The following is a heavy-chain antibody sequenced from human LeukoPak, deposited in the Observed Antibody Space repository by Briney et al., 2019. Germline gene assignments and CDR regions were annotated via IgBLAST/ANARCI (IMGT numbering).Heavy chain of an antibody. D-gene: IGHD1-26*01. CDR1: GFTFCNYA. V-gene: IGHV3-23*01. CDR3: AKLLVGATGPFDY. J-gene: IGHJ4*02. CDR2: ISGSGGST. Sequence: GFPRTSRAASGFTFCNYAMGLVRHAPRKGVGLGPAISGSGGSTYYADSVKGRFIISRDNSKNTLYLQMNSLRAEDTAVYYCAKLLVGATGPFDYWGQRTLVTVSS.